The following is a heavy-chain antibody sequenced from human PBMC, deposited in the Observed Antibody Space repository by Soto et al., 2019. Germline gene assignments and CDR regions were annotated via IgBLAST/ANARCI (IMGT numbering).Heavy chain of an antibody. V-gene: IGHV1-46*01. J-gene: IGHJ3*02. CDR2: INPSGGST. CDR3: AGGGWYPPRAFDI. Sequence: ASVKVSCKASGYTFTIYYMHWVRQAPGQGLEWMGIINPSGGSTSYAQKFQGRVTMTTDTSTSTVYMELSSLRSEDTAVYYCAGGGWYPPRAFDIWGQGTMVTVSS. CDR1: GYTFTIYY. D-gene: IGHD6-19*01.